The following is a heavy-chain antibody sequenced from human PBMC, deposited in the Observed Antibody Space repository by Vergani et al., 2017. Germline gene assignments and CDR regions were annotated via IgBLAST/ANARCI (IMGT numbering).Heavy chain of an antibody. CDR1: GFTFSSYW. J-gene: IGHJ6*02. D-gene: IGHD3-10*01. V-gene: IGHV3-74*01. CDR2: INSDGSST. CDR3: ARDRSAGSGSYSPYYYYYGMDV. Sequence: EVQLVESGGGLVKPGGSLRLSCAASGFTFSSYWMHWVRQAPGKGLVWVSRINSDGSSTSYADSVKGRFTISRDNAKNTLYLQMNSLRAEDTAVYYCARDRSAGSGSYSPYYYYYGMDVWGQGTTVTVSS.